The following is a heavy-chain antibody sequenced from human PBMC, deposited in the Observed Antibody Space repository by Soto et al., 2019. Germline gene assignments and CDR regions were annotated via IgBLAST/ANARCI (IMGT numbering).Heavy chain of an antibody. J-gene: IGHJ2*01. V-gene: IGHV1-18*01. CDR2: IGPYNGNT. CDR3: ARCYCSVGSCYTCWHFDL. Sequence: QVQLVQSGAEVKKPGASVKVSCKASGYTFNNYGISWVRQAPGHGLEWMGWIGPYNGNTDHAQNFKGRVTMTTDTSTITAYMEQWSLRSDDTALYYCARCYCSVGSCYTCWHFDLWGRGTLVTVSS. CDR1: GYTFNNYG. D-gene: IGHD2-15*01.